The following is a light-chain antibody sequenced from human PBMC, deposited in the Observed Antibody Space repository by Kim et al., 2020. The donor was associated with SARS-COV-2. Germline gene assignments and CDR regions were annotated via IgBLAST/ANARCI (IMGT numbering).Light chain of an antibody. J-gene: IGLJ3*02. CDR3: VLYMGSGTWV. CDR1: TGSVSSFYS. V-gene: IGLV8-61*01. CDR2: ITN. Sequence: FTSTCGLTTGSVSSFYSPRWYPQSPGQAPRALIYITNTRSSGVPDRFSGSMLVNKAALTISAAQADDESDYYCVLYMGSGTWVFGGGTQLTVL.